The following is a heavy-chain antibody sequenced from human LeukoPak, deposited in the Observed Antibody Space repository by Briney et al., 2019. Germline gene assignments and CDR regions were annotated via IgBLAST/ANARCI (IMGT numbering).Heavy chain of an antibody. CDR3: ARRNIGATYYFDY. V-gene: IGHV3-11*01. CDR1: GFSFSDYD. D-gene: IGHD2-15*01. J-gene: IGHJ4*02. CDR2: ISSSSSTI. Sequence: PGGSLRLSCAASGFSFSDYDMNWIRQAPGVGLECVAYISSSSSTIHYADSLKGRFTISRDNAKNSLFLQMNNLRDEDTAIYYCARRNIGATYYFDYWGQGTLVTVSS.